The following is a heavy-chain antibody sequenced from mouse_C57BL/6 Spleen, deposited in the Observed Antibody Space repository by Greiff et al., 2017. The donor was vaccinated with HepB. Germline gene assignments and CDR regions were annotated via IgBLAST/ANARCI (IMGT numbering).Heavy chain of an antibody. D-gene: IGHD2-5*01. V-gene: IGHV1-42*01. CDR1: GYSFTGYY. Sequence: VQLQQSGPELVKPGASVKISCKASGYSFTGYYMDWVKQSPEKSLEWIGEINPSTGGTTYNQKFKAKATLTVDKSSSTAYMQLKSLTSEDSAVYYCAREDSNAPYAMDYWGQGTSVTVSS. J-gene: IGHJ4*01. CDR3: AREDSNAPYAMDY. CDR2: INPSTGGT.